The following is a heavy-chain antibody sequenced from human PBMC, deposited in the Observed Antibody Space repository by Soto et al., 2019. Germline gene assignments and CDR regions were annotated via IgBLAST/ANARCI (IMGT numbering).Heavy chain of an antibody. J-gene: IGHJ5*02. CDR3: AREQVITMVRGVIIPGYTYWFNP. CDR2: IYYSGST. D-gene: IGHD3-10*01. Sequence: QVQLQESGPGLVKPSETLSLTCTVSGGSVSSGSYYWSWIRQPPGKGLEWIGYIYYSGSTNYNPSLKSRVTISVDTSKNQFSLKLSSVTAADTAVYYCAREQVITMVRGVIIPGYTYWFNPWGQGTLVTVSS. CDR1: GGSVSSGSYY. V-gene: IGHV4-61*01.